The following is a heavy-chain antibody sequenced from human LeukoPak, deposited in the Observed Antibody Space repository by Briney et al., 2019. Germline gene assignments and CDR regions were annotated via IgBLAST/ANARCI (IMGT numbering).Heavy chain of an antibody. Sequence: ASVKVSCKASGYTFTSYAMNWGRQAPGQGLEWMGWINTNTGNPTYAQGFTGRFVFSLDTSVSTAYLQISSLKAEDTAVYYCARGRNWSAYYYYYMDVWGKGTTATVSS. CDR3: ARGRNWSAYYYYYMDV. CDR1: GYTFTSYA. CDR2: INTNTGNP. V-gene: IGHV7-4-1*02. J-gene: IGHJ6*03. D-gene: IGHD1-1*01.